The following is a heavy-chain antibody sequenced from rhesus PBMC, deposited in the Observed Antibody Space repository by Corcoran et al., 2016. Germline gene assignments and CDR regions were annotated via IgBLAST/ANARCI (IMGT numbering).Heavy chain of an antibody. Sequence: QVQLQESGPGVVKPSETLSLTCAVSGGSISSDYDWNWIRQPPGKGLKWIGHIFGSSGSTYYNPSLKNRVTISKDASKNQFSLRLSSVTAADTAVYYCARSEYGVNTHGLDSWGQGGVVTVSS. CDR2: IFGSSGST. D-gene: IGHD4-23*01. CDR3: ARSEYGVNTHGLDS. V-gene: IGHV4-76*01. J-gene: IGHJ6*01. CDR1: GGSISSDYD.